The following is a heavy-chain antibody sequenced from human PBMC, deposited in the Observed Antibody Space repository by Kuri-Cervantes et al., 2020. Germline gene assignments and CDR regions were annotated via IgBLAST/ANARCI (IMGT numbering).Heavy chain of an antibody. V-gene: IGHV4-38-2*01. D-gene: IGHD5-18*01. J-gene: IGHJ5*02. Sequence: GSLRLSCAVSGYSISSGYYWGWIRQPPGKGLEWIGSIYHSGSTYYNPSLKSRVTISVDTSKNQFSLKLSSVTAADTAVYFCARGVQLWLHSWGQGTLVTVSS. CDR2: IYHSGST. CDR1: GYSISSGYY. CDR3: ARGVQLWLHS.